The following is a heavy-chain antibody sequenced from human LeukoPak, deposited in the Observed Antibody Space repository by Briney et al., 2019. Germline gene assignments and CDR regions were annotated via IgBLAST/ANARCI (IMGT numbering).Heavy chain of an antibody. D-gene: IGHD5-12*01. Sequence: SETLSLTCTVSGGSISSGSYYWSWLRQPAGKGLEWIVRIYSSGSASYNPSLKSRVTISVDTSKNQFSLRLSSVTAADTAVYYCARAALSGLDNWFDPWGQGTLVTVSS. J-gene: IGHJ5*02. CDR1: GGSISSGSYY. CDR2: IYSSGSA. CDR3: ARAALSGLDNWFDP. V-gene: IGHV4-61*02.